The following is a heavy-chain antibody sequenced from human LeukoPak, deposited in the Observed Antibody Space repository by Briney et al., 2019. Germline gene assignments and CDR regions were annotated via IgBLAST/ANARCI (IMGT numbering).Heavy chain of an antibody. CDR1: GFSFSTYN. CDR2: ITSSGRKI. J-gene: IGHJ3*02. D-gene: IGHD6-19*01. V-gene: IGHV3-21*01. Sequence: GGSLRLSCVASGFSFSTYNMNWVRQAPGQALEWVSSITSSGRKIYYIDSVKGRFTISRDNAEKSLYLQMDNLRAEDTAVYYCASLIAVADAFDIWGQGTMVTVSS. CDR3: ASLIAVADAFDI.